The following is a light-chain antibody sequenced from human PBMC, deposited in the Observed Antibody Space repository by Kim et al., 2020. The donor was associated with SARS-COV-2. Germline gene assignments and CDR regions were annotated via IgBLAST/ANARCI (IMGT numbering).Light chain of an antibody. CDR3: FSYAGSNNWV. J-gene: IGLJ3*02. Sequence: SVTTSCTGTRRDIGGYNCVSWHQQHPGKAPKLMIYEVSKRPSGVPDRFSGSKSGNTASLTVSGLQAEDEADYYCFSYAGSNNWVFGGGTQLTVL. V-gene: IGLV2-8*01. CDR2: EVS. CDR1: RRDIGGYNC.